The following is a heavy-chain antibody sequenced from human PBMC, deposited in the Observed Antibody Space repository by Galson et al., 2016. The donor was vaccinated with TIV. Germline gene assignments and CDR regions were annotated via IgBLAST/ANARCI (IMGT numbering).Heavy chain of an antibody. V-gene: IGHV1-46*01. D-gene: IGHD3-10*01. J-gene: IGHJ4*02. Sequence: SVKVSCKAYGNTFTNYYMNWIRQAPGQGLGWMGIINTKGDYSTYAQKFQGRVTMTGDTSTSTVSMELRNLRSEDTAVYYCATERPGAEVDGWGDWGQGTLVIVSS. CDR2: INTKGDYS. CDR3: ATERPGAEVDGWGD. CDR1: GNTFTNYY.